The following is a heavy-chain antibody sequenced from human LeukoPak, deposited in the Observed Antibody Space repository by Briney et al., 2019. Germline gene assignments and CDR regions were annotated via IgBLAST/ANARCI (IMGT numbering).Heavy chain of an antibody. J-gene: IGHJ4*02. CDR2: ISGSGGST. CDR1: GFIFSSYA. D-gene: IGHD3-22*01. V-gene: IGHV3-23*01. CDR3: AKAAVVITSYYFDY. Sequence: PGGPLRLSCAASGFIFSSYAMSWVRQAPGKGLEWVSAISGSGGSTYYADSVKGRFTISRDNSKNTLYLQMNSLRAEDTAVYYCAKAAVVITSYYFDYWGQGTLVTVSS.